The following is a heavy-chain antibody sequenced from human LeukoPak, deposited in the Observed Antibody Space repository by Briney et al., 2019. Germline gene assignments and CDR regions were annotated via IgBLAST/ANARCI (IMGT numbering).Heavy chain of an antibody. V-gene: IGHV1-69*05. CDR1: GYTFTSYD. D-gene: IGHD3-22*01. Sequence: GASVKVSCKASGYTFTSYDINWVRQAPGQGLEWMGGIIPIFGTANYAQKFQGRVTITTDESTSTAYMELSSLRSEDTAVYYCARVGYYDSSGYSNWFDPWGQGTLVTVSS. CDR3: ARVGYYDSSGYSNWFDP. J-gene: IGHJ5*02. CDR2: IIPIFGTA.